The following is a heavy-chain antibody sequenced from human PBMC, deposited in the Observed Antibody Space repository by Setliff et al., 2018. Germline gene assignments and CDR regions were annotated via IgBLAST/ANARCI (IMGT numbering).Heavy chain of an antibody. J-gene: IGHJ6*03. CDR3: ARASRFGTIRYRGDYYMDV. CDR1: GYTFTTYV. CDR2: INTNTGNP. D-gene: IGHD3-10*01. Sequence: ASVKVSCKASGYTFTTYVISWMRQAPGQGLEYMGWINTNTGNPSYAQGFTGRFVLSLDTSVSTAYLQISSLKAEDTAVYYCARASRFGTIRYRGDYYMDVWGKGTTVTVSS. V-gene: IGHV7-4-1*02.